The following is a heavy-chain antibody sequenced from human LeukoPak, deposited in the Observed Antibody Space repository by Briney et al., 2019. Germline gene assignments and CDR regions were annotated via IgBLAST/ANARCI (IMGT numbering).Heavy chain of an antibody. D-gene: IGHD1-26*01. CDR1: GFSFSSYN. CDR2: ITSSSSFI. J-gene: IGHJ4*02. CDR3: ARDPRAQYYFDY. Sequence: GGSLRLSCAASGFSFSSYNMNWVRQAPGKGLEWVSSITSSSSFIYYADSVRGRFTISRDNAKNSLYLQMNSLRAEDTAVYYCARDPRAQYYFDYWGQGTLVTVSS. V-gene: IGHV3-21*01.